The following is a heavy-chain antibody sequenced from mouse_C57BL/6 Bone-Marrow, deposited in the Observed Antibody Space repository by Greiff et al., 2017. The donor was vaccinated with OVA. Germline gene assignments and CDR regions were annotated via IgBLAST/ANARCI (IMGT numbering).Heavy chain of an antibody. J-gene: IGHJ2*01. D-gene: IGHD2-5*01. CDR1: GYTFTSYW. Sequence: QVQLQQPGAELVKPGASVKVSCKASGYTFTSYWMHWVKQRPGQGLEWIGRIHPSVSDTNYNQKFKGKATLTVDKSSSTAYMQLSSLTSEDSAVYYGARADAYYSNGGPYWGQGTTLTVSS. CDR3: ARADAYYSNGGPY. V-gene: IGHV1-74*01. CDR2: IHPSVSDT.